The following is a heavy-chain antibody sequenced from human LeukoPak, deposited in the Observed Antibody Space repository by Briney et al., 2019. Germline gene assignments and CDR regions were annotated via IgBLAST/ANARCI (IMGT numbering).Heavy chain of an antibody. Sequence: AASVRVSCKASGYTFTNYGISWVRQAPGQGLEWMGWISAYNGYTDYAQKLQFRVTMTTDTSTSTAYMELRSLRSDDTAVYYCARDKAVTTEVTQHFQHWGQGTLLTVSS. CDR2: ISAYNGYT. J-gene: IGHJ1*01. V-gene: IGHV1-18*01. D-gene: IGHD4-23*01. CDR1: GYTFTNYG. CDR3: ARDKAVTTEVTQHFQH.